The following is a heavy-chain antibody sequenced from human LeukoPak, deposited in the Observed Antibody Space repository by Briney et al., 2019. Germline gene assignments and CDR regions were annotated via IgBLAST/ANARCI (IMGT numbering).Heavy chain of an antibody. V-gene: IGHV4-61*01. Sequence: SETLSLTCTVSGGSVSSGSYYWSWIRQPPGKGLEWIGYIYYSGSTNYNPSLKSRVTISVDTSKNQFSLKLSSVTAADTAVYYCAIYSSGYYGAFDTWGQGTMVTVSS. CDR3: AIYSSGYYGAFDT. J-gene: IGHJ3*02. CDR2: IYYSGST. D-gene: IGHD3-22*01. CDR1: GGSVSSGSYY.